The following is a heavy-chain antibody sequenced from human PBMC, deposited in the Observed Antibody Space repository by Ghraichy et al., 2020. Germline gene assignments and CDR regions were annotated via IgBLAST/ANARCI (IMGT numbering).Heavy chain of an antibody. CDR2: FDPEDGET. J-gene: IGHJ4*02. V-gene: IGHV1-24*01. CDR3: ATGLSLQQWLVWVL. Sequence: ASVKVSCKVSGYTLTELSMHWVRQAPGKGLEWMGGFDPEDGETIYAQKFQGRVTMTEDTSTDTAYMELSSLRSEDTAVYYCATGLSLQQWLVWVLWGQGTLVTVSS. D-gene: IGHD6-19*01. CDR1: GYTLTELS.